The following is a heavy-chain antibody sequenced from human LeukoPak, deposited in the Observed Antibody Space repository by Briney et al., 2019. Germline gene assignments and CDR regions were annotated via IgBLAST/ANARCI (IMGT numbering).Heavy chain of an antibody. Sequence: LETLSLTCSVSGGSISSYHWSWIRQPPGKGLEWIGYIYYSGSTNYNPSLKSRVTISVDTSKNQFSLKLSSVTAADTAVYYCARGRGIGELLEYYFDYWGQGTLVTVSS. CDR2: IYYSGST. CDR3: ARGRGIGELLEYYFDY. CDR1: GGSISSYH. V-gene: IGHV4-59*12. J-gene: IGHJ4*02. D-gene: IGHD3-10*01.